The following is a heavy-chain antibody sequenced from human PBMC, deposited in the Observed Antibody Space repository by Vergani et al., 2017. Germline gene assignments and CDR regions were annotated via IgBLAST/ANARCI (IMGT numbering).Heavy chain of an antibody. Sequence: EVQLLESGGGLVQPGGSLRLSCAASGFTFSSYWMSWVRQAPGKGLEWVGRIKSKTDGGTTDYAAPVKGRFTISRDDAKNTLYLQMNSLKTEYTAVYYCTTEQWLAPFDYWGQGTLVTVSS. CDR3: TTEQWLAPFDY. CDR1: GFTFSSYW. CDR2: IKSKTDGGTT. J-gene: IGHJ4*02. V-gene: IGHV3-15*01. D-gene: IGHD6-19*01.